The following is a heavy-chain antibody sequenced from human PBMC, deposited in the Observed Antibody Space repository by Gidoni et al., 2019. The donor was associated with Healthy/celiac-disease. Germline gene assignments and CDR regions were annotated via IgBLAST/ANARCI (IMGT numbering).Heavy chain of an antibody. CDR2: ISWNSGSI. J-gene: IGHJ4*02. Sequence: EVQLVESGGGLVQPGRSLRLSCAASGFPFDDYAMHWVRQAPGKGLEWVSGISWNSGSIGYADSVKGRFTISRDNAKNSLYLQMNSLRAEDTALYYCAKGDYDILTGPDYWGQGTLVTVSS. CDR3: AKGDYDILTGPDY. D-gene: IGHD3-9*01. V-gene: IGHV3-9*01. CDR1: GFPFDDYA.